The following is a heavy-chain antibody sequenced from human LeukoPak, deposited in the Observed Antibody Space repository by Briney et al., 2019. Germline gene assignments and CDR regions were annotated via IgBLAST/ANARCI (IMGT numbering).Heavy chain of an antibody. Sequence: MRWXGXAPGKGLXXGXFITSKAYGGTTEYAPSLKGRFTISRDDSKSIAYLQINSLKPEDTAVYYCTSGYSYGLFDPWGQGTLVTVSS. D-gene: IGHD5-18*01. J-gene: IGHJ5*02. CDR2: ITSKAYGGTT. CDR3: TSGYSYGLFDP. V-gene: IGHV3-49*03.